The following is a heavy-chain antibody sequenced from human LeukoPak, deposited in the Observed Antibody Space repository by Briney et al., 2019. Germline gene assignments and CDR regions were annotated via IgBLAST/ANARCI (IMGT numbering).Heavy chain of an antibody. J-gene: IGHJ4*02. Sequence: GGSLRLSCAASGFSFSNYAMSWVRQAPARGPEWVSSITGGGETFYADSVKGRFTLSRDDSRNTVYLQLNNLRVEDTAIYYCAKANWVSNADAVWWGQGSQVTVSS. CDR2: ITGGGET. CDR3: AKANWVSNADAVW. D-gene: IGHD1-1*01. V-gene: IGHV3-23*01. CDR1: GFSFSNYA.